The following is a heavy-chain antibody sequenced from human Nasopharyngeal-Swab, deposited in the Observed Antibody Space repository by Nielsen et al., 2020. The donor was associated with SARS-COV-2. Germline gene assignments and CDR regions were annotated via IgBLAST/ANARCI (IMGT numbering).Heavy chain of an antibody. J-gene: IGHJ4*02. CDR2: IWYDGSNK. V-gene: IGHV3-33*01. Sequence: GESLKISCAASGFTFSSYGMHWVRQAPGKGLEWVAVIWYDGSNKYYADSVKGRFTISRDNSKNTLYLQMNSLRAEDTAMYYCARDYPHYDSSGYYPSHFDYWGQGTLVTVSS. D-gene: IGHD3-22*01. CDR1: GFTFSSYG. CDR3: ARDYPHYDSSGYYPSHFDY.